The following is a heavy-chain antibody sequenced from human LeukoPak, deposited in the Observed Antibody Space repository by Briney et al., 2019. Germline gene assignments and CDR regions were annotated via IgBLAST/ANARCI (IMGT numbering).Heavy chain of an antibody. CDR3: TRGSDTVFGVARDGFDS. Sequence: GGSLRLSCTASGFTFGDYVVSWFRLAPGKGLEWVGFIRTKAYGGTTEYAASVKGRFTISRDDSESIAYLQMNSLKTEDTAVYYCTRGSDTVFGVARDGFDSWGQGTLVTVSS. CDR2: IRTKAYGGTT. D-gene: IGHD3-3*01. V-gene: IGHV3-49*03. J-gene: IGHJ4*02. CDR1: GFTFGDYV.